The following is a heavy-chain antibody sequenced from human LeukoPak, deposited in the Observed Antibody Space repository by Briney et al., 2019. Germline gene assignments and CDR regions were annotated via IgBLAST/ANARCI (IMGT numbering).Heavy chain of an antibody. CDR2: ISGSGGNT. J-gene: IGHJ4*02. Sequence: GGSLRLSCAASGFTFSSYAMSWVRQAPGKGLEWVSAISGSGGNTYYADSVKGRFTISRDNSKNTLYPQMNSLRAEDTAVYYCAKGGSSWSSFDYWGQGTLVTVSS. V-gene: IGHV3-23*01. CDR3: AKGGSSWSSFDY. D-gene: IGHD6-13*01. CDR1: GFTFSSYA.